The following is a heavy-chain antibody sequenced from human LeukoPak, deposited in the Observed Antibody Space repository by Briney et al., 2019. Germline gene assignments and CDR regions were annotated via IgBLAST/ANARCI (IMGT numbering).Heavy chain of an antibody. CDR2: IYPGDSDT. J-gene: IGHJ3*02. CDR3: ARQDPLDSFDI. V-gene: IGHV5-51*01. Sequence: GESLKISCKGSGYNFSNSWIGWVRQMPGKGLEWMGIIYPGDSDTRYSPSFQGQVAISADTSISTAYLQWSSLRASDTAIYYCARQDPLDSFDIWGQGTMVTVSS. CDR1: GYNFSNSW. D-gene: IGHD2-2*03.